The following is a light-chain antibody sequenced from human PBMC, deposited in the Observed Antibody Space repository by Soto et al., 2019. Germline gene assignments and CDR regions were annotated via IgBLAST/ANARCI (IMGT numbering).Light chain of an antibody. CDR3: QQRSNWPLT. Sequence: EIVVTQSPGTLSLSPGERATLFCRASQSFTTSQLAWYQQKPGQAPRLLIYGASTRATGIPARFSGSGSGTEFTLTISSLEPEDFAVYYCQQRSNWPLTFGGGTKV. CDR1: QSFTTSQ. CDR2: GAS. J-gene: IGKJ4*01. V-gene: IGKV3D-20*02.